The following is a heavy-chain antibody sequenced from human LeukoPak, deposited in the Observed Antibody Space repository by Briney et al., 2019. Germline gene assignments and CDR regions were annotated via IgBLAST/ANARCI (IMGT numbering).Heavy chain of an antibody. CDR3: AKDYCGGDCYSGWYFDL. Sequence: GRSLRLSCAASGFTCGDYAMRWVRQAPGKGLEWVSGISYDSDTIAYADSVKGRFTISRDNAKTSLYLQMNSMRAEDTALYYCAKDYCGGDCYSGWYFDLWGRGTLVTVSS. CDR1: GFTCGDYA. CDR2: ISYDSDTI. J-gene: IGHJ2*01. D-gene: IGHD2-21*02. V-gene: IGHV3-9*01.